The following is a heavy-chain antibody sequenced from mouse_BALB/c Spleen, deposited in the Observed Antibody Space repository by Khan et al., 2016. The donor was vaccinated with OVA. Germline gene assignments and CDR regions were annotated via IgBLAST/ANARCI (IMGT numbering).Heavy chain of an antibody. Sequence: VQLQESGAELVRPGASVKLSCKTSGYIFISYWIHWVKQRSGQGLEWIARIYPGTGSTYYNEKFKGKATLTADKSFSTAYMHLSSLKSEDAAVYVCARGDDGANVMDYWGQGTSVTVSS. D-gene: IGHD2-3*01. CDR2: IYPGTGST. V-gene: IGHV1-76*01. J-gene: IGHJ4*01. CDR3: ARGDDGANVMDY. CDR1: GYIFISYW.